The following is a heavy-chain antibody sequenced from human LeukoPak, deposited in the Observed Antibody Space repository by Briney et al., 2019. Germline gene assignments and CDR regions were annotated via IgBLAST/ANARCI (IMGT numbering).Heavy chain of an antibody. CDR1: GGSISSTSYY. D-gene: IGHD5-24*01. V-gene: IGHV4-39*07. Sequence: SETLSLTCTVSGGSISSTSYYWGWIRQPPGKGLEWIGTIYYRGSTYYNPSLKSRVTISVDTSKNQFSLKLSSVTAADTAVYYCARNGQMATIQFDYWGQGTLVTVSS. CDR3: ARNGQMATIQFDY. CDR2: IYYRGST. J-gene: IGHJ4*02.